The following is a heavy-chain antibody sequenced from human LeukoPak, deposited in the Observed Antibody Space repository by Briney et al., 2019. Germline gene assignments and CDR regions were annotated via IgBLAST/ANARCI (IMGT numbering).Heavy chain of an antibody. J-gene: IGHJ6*03. CDR2: INPNSGGT. V-gene: IGHV1-2*02. D-gene: IGHD3-10*01. Sequence: ASVKVSCKASGYTFTGYYMHWVRQAPGQGLEWMGWINPNSGGTNYAQKFQGRVTMTRDTSIGTAYMELSRLRSDDTAVYYCARGTLLWFGELGGYMDVWGKGTTVTVSS. CDR3: ARGTLLWFGELGGYMDV. CDR1: GYTFTGYY.